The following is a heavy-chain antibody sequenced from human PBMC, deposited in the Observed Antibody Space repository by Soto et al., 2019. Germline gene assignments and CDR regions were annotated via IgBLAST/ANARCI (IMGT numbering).Heavy chain of an antibody. CDR3: ARDRTIFGLEWYYGMDV. D-gene: IGHD3-3*01. CDR2: INPNSGGT. J-gene: IGHJ6*02. CDR1: GYTFTGYY. Sequence: GASLKVSCKASGYTFTGYYMHWVRQAPGQGLEWMGWINPNSGGTNYAQKFQGWVTMTRDTSISTAYMELSRLRSDDTAVYYCARDRTIFGLEWYYGMDVWGQGTTVTVSS. V-gene: IGHV1-2*04.